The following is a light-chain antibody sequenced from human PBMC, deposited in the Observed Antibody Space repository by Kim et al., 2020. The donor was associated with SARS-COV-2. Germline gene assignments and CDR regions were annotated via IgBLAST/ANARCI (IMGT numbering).Light chain of an antibody. CDR3: SSYAGTNDVR. J-gene: IGLJ2*01. V-gene: IGLV2-8*01. CDR1: TSDVGANNY. Sequence: QSIAISCTGTTSDVGANNYVSWYQQYPGRAPKLILYELTKRPSGVPDRFSGSKSGNTASLTVSGLQAEDEAHYYCSSYAGTNDVRFGGGTQLTVL. CDR2: ELT.